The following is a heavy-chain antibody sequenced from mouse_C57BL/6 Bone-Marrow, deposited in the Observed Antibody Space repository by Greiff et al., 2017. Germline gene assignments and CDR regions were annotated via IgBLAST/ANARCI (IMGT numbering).Heavy chain of an antibody. J-gene: IGHJ3*01. CDR1: GFTFSDYY. CDR3: ARSPY. Sequence: EVQRVESGGGLVQPGGSLKLSCAASGFTFSDYYMYWVRQTPEKRLEWVAYISNGGGSTYYPDTVKGRFTISRDNAKNTLYLQMSRLKSEDTAMYYCARSPYWGQGTLVTVSA. V-gene: IGHV5-12*01. CDR2: ISNGGGST.